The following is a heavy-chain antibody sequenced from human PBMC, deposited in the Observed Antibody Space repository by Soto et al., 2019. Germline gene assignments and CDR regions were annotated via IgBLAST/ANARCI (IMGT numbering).Heavy chain of an antibody. CDR2: IYSGGSI. D-gene: IGHD2-2*02. CDR1: GFTVSSHY. V-gene: IGHV3-53*02. CDR3: AREVYCSSSSCYTRYGMDV. Sequence: EVQLVETGGGLIQPGGSLRLSCAASGFTVSSHYMSWVRQAPGKGLEWVSIIYSGGSIYYADSVKGRFTISRDNSKNTLYLQMNSLRAEDTAVYYCAREVYCSSSSCYTRYGMDVWGQGTTVTVSS. J-gene: IGHJ6*02.